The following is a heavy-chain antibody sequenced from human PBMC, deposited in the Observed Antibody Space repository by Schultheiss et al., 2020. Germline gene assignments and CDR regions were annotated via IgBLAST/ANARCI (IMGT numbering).Heavy chain of an antibody. CDR2: ISSSGSTI. J-gene: IGHJ6*02. V-gene: IGHV3-11*01. D-gene: IGHD3-10*01. CDR3: ARDGALSGSYWPHYYYYGMDV. Sequence: GGSLRLSCAASGFTFSDYYMSWIRQAPGKGLEWVSYISSSGSTIYYADSVKGRFTISRDNAKNSLYLQMNSLRAEDTAVYYCARDGALSGSYWPHYYYYGMDVLGQGTTVTVSS. CDR1: GFTFSDYY.